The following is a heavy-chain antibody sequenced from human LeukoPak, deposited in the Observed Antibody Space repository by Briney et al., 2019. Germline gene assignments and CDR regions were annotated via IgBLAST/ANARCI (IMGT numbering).Heavy chain of an antibody. CDR1: GGSFSGYY. J-gene: IGHJ4*02. Sequence: SETLSLTCAVYGGSFSGYYWSWIRQPPGKGLEWIGEINHSGSTNYNPSLKSRVTISVDTSKNQFSLKLSSVTAADTAVYYCARSWGIFGYWGQGTLVTVSS. CDR2: INHSGST. D-gene: IGHD3-10*02. CDR3: ARSWGIFGY. V-gene: IGHV4-34*01.